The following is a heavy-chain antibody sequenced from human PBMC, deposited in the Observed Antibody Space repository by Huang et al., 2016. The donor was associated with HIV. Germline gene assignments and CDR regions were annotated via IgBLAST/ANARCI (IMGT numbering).Heavy chain of an antibody. CDR1: GFTFGSYG. D-gene: IGHD1-26*01. CDR2: ISYDGSNR. Sequence: AASGFTFGSYGMHWVRQAPGKGLEWVALISYDGSNRYYEDSVKDRFTISRDNSKNTLYLQMNSRRAEDTAVYYCAKFGGWERPPHYWGQGTLVTVSS. CDR3: AKFGGWERPPHY. J-gene: IGHJ4*02. V-gene: IGHV3-30*18.